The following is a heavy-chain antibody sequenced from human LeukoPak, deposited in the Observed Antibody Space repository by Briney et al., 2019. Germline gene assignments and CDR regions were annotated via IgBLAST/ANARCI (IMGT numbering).Heavy chain of an antibody. D-gene: IGHD6-19*01. CDR1: GYTFTNYA. J-gene: IGHJ6*02. Sequence: VASVKVSCKASGYTFTNYAMNWVRQAPGQGLEWMGWINTNTGNPTYAQGFTGRFVFSLDTSVSTAYLQISSLKAEDTAVYYCARESSGSPYYYYGMDVWGQGTTVTVSS. CDR3: ARESSGSPYYYYGMDV. CDR2: INTNTGNP. V-gene: IGHV7-4-1*02.